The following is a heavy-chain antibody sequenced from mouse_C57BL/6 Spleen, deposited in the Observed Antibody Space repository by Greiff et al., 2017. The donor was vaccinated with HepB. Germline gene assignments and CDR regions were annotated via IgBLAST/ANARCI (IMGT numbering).Heavy chain of an antibody. V-gene: IGHV5-16*01. CDR1: GFTFSDYY. Sequence: EVKLVESEGGLVQPGSSMKLSCTASGFTFSDYYMAWVRQVPEKGLEWVANINYDGSSTYYLDSLKSRFIISRDNAKNILYLQMSSLKSEDTATYYCAREDLAYYGSSYRYFDVWGTGTTVTVSS. CDR3: AREDLAYYGSSYRYFDV. J-gene: IGHJ1*03. D-gene: IGHD1-1*01. CDR2: INYDGSST.